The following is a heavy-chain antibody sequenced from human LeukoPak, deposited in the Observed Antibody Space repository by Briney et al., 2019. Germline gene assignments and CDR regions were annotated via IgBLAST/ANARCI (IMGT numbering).Heavy chain of an antibody. CDR2: IFSSGRN. D-gene: IGHD4-23*01. CDR3: AREAGDYVAGGQPPTPYYFDL. CDR1: GGYISGYY. V-gene: IGHV4-4*07. Sequence: PSETLSLTCNVSGGYISGYYWSWIRQPAGKGLEWMGRIFSSGRNNYNPSLKSRLMVAVDPSKNQFSLRLSSVTAADTAVYYCAREAGDYVAGGQPPTPYYFDLWGQGTLVTVSS. J-gene: IGHJ4*02.